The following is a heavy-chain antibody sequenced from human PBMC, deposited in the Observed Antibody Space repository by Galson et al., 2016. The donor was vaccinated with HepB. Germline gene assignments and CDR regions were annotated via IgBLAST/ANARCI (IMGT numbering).Heavy chain of an antibody. CDR3: AKGGLSSRWASS. Sequence: LRLSCAAAGFTFSNSAMTWARQAPGNGLEWMSTLSEGGDTTCYADSVQGRFTVSRDTSKNTLYLQMNSRRVDDTALYYCAKGGLSSRWASSWGQGTLVTVSS. J-gene: IGHJ4*02. D-gene: IGHD6-13*01. V-gene: IGHV3-23*01. CDR2: LSEGGDTT. CDR1: GFTFSNSA.